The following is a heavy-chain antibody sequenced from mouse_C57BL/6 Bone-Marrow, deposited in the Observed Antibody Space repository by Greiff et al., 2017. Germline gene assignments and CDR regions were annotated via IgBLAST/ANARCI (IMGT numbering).Heavy chain of an antibody. J-gene: IGHJ1*03. Sequence: QVQLQQSGAELVRPGSSVKLSCKASGYTFTSYWMHWVKQRPIQGLEWIGNIDPSDSETHYNQKFKDKATLTVDKSSSTAYMQLSSLTSEDSAVYYGAIFEFLRAGTRYWYFDVWGTGTTVTVSS. CDR3: AIFEFLRAGTRYWYFDV. D-gene: IGHD3-3*01. CDR1: GYTFTSYW. CDR2: IDPSDSET. V-gene: IGHV1-52*01.